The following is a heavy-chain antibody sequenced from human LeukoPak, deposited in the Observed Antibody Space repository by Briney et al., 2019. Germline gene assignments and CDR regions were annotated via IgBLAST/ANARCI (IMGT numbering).Heavy chain of an antibody. CDR1: GGSISSYY. CDR3: ARVKCTSCWLVIGEGEDWFDP. CDR2: IYYSEST. J-gene: IGHJ5*02. D-gene: IGHD2-2*01. V-gene: IGHV4-59*01. Sequence: SETLSLTCTVSGGSISSYYWIWIRHPPGKGLEWIGYIYYSESTNYNPSLKSRVTISVDTSKNQFSLKLSSVTAADPAVDYLARVKCTSCWLVIGEGEDWFDPWGQGTLVTVSS.